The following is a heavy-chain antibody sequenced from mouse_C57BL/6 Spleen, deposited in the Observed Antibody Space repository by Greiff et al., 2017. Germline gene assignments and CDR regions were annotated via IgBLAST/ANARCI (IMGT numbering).Heavy chain of an antibody. CDR1: GYSITSGYY. D-gene: IGHD1-1*01. V-gene: IGHV3-6*01. CDR2: ISYDGSN. J-gene: IGHJ3*01. CDR3: ARDEDGSSYVGWFAY. Sequence: EVKLQESGPGLVKPSQSLSLTCSVTGYSITSGYYWNWIRQFPGNQLEWMGYISYDGSNNYNPSLKNRISITRDTSKNQFFLKLNSVTTEDTATYYCARDEDGSSYVGWFAYWGQGTLVTVSA.